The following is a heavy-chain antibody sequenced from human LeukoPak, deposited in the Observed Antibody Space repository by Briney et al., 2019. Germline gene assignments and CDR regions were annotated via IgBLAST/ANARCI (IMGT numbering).Heavy chain of an antibody. J-gene: IGHJ3*02. CDR1: GFTFSSYS. D-gene: IGHD3-16*02. Sequence: GGSLRLSCAASGFTFSSYSMNWVRQAPGKGLEWVSYISSSSSTIYYADSVKGRFTISRDNAKNSLYLQMNSLRDEDTAVYYCARQGEIMITFGGVIGDAFDIWGQGTMVTVSS. CDR3: ARQGEIMITFGGVIGDAFDI. CDR2: ISSSSSTI. V-gene: IGHV3-48*02.